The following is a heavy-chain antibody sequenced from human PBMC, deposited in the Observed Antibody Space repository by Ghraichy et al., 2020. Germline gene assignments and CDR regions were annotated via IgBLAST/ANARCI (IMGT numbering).Heavy chain of an antibody. CDR3: ATMGTLTKNFQH. V-gene: IGHV3-23*01. J-gene: IGHJ1*01. CDR1: GFTFKYFA. Sequence: ESLNISCAASGFTFKYFALTWVRQAPGKGLEWVSAITGSGTMTFYAESVKGRFTISRDNAKDTVYLEMNSLGAEDTALYYCATMGTLTKNFQHWGQGTLVSI. CDR2: ITGSGTMT. D-gene: IGHD1-14*01.